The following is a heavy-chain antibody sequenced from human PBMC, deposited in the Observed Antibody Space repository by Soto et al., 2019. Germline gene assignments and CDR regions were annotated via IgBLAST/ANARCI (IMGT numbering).Heavy chain of an antibody. CDR1: GYTFTSYG. J-gene: IGHJ4*02. D-gene: IGHD1-1*01. Sequence: ASVKVSCKASGYTFTSYGISWVRQAPGQGLEWMGCLNPNTGNSGYAQEFQGRITVTSDTSINTVHMELSSLRSEDTAVYYCARRAETNGWNGFGADKYYFDFWGQGTLVTVSS. V-gene: IGHV1-8*02. CDR3: ARRAETNGWNGFGADKYYFDF. CDR2: LNPNTGNS.